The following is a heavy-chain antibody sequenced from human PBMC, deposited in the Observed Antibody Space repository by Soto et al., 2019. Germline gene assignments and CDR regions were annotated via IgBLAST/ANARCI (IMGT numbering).Heavy chain of an antibody. CDR2: TSNSGST. Sequence: QVQLQESGPGLVKPSQTLSLTCTVSGGSITSSGYYWSWIRQHPGEGLEWIGFTSNSGSTSYNPSLKSRVTISVDTSSNPFSLNLKSVTAADTAGYYCARGGGSTKVDYWGQGTLVTVSP. D-gene: IGHD2-2*01. V-gene: IGHV4-31*03. CDR3: ARGGGSTKVDY. J-gene: IGHJ4*02. CDR1: GGSITSSGYY.